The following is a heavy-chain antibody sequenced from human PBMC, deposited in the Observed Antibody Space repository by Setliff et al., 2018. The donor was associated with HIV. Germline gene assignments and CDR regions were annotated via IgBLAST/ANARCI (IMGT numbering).Heavy chain of an antibody. Sequence: GGSLRLSCAAFGFTFSNYWMTWVRQAPGKGLEWVAVIWSDGSNKYYADSVKGRFTISRDNSKNTLYLQMNSLRAEDTAVYYCAKESPRAGYSVFDYCGQGTLVTVS. J-gene: IGHJ4*02. D-gene: IGHD5-18*01. CDR2: IWSDGSNK. V-gene: IGHV3-33*06. CDR3: AKESPRAGYSVFDY. CDR1: GFTFSNYW.